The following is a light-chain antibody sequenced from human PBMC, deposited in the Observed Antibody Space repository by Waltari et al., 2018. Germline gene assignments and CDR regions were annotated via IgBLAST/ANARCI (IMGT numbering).Light chain of an antibody. J-gene: IGKJ1*01. CDR2: LGS. V-gene: IGKV2-28*01. Sequence: DIVMTQSPLSLPVTPGEPASISCKSSQSLLHSNGYNYLGWYLQKPGQSPQLLIYLGSNRASGVPDRFSGSGSGTDFTLKISRLEAEDAGVYFCMHSLQTPWTFGQGTRVEIK. CDR1: QSLLHSNGYNY. CDR3: MHSLQTPWT.